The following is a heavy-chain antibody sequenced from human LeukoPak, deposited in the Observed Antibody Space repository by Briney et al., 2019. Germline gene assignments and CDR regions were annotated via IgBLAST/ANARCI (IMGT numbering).Heavy chain of an antibody. D-gene: IGHD3-22*01. J-gene: IGHJ1*01. Sequence: PGGSLRLSCAASGFTFSSYSMNWVRQAPGKGLEWVSSISSSSSYIYYADSGKGRFTISRDNSKNSLYLQMNSLRAEDTAVYYCAKDHGYYDSSGYFGEYFQHWGQGTLVTVSS. V-gene: IGHV3-21*01. CDR3: AKDHGYYDSSGYFGEYFQH. CDR2: ISSSSSYI. CDR1: GFTFSSYS.